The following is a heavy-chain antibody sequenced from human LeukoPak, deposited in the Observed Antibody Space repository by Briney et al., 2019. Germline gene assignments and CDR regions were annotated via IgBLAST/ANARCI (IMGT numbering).Heavy chain of an antibody. V-gene: IGHV3-48*03. Sequence: GGSLRLSCAASGFTFSSYEMNWVRQAPGKGLEWVSYISSSGSTIYYADSVKGRFTISRDNAKNSLYLQMNSLRAEDTAVYYCARVPYYYDSSGYRDYFDYWGQGTLVTVSS. CDR1: GFTFSSYE. CDR3: ARVPYYYDSSGYRDYFDY. CDR2: ISSSGSTI. D-gene: IGHD3-22*01. J-gene: IGHJ4*02.